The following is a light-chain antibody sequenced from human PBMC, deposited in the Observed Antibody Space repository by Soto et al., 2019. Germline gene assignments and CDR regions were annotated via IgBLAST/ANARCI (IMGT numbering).Light chain of an antibody. Sequence: EIVLTQSPGTLSLSPGARATLSCRASQSVSSSYLAWYQQKPGQAPRLLIYGASSRATGIPARFSGSGSGTDFTLTISRLEPEDFAVYYCQQDGSSPTWTFGQGTKVEIK. CDR1: QSVSSSY. CDR3: QQDGSSPTWT. J-gene: IGKJ1*01. V-gene: IGKV3-20*01. CDR2: GAS.